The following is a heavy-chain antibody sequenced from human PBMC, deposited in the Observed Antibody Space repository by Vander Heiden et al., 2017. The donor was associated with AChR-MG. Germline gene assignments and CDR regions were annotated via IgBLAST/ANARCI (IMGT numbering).Heavy chain of an antibody. V-gene: IGHV3-7*01. D-gene: IGHD5-12*01. J-gene: IGHJ4*02. CDR1: GFTFSSYW. CDR2: IKQDGSEK. CDR3: ARGRPASIRGY. Sequence: AASGFTFSSYWMSWVRQAPGKGLEWVANIKQDGSEKYYVDSVKGRFTISRDNAKNSLYLQMNSLRAEDTAVYYCARGRPASIRGYWGQGTLVTVSS.